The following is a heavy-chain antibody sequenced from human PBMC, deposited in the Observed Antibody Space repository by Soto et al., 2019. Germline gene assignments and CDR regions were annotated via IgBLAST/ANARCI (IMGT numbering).Heavy chain of an antibody. Sequence: PWETLSLTCTVSGGSISSGGYYWSWIRQHPGKSLEWIGYIYYSGSTYYNPSLKSRVTISVDTSKNQFSLKLSSVTAADTAVYYCARDPGSSYYYYGMDVWGQGTTVTVSS. V-gene: IGHV4-31*03. CDR2: IYYSGST. CDR1: GGSISSGGYY. J-gene: IGHJ6*02. CDR3: ARDPGSSYYYYGMDV.